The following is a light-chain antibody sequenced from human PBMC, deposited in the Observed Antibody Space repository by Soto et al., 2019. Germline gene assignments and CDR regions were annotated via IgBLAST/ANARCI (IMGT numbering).Light chain of an antibody. Sequence: DIQMTQSPSTLSASVGDRVTITVLCRESISRWLAWYQQKPGKAPKLLIYKASTVKSGVPSRFSGSGSGTEFTLTISSLQPDDFATYYCQHYNSYSEAFGQGTKVDI. CDR2: KAS. CDR3: QHYNSYSEA. CDR1: ESISRW. J-gene: IGKJ1*01. V-gene: IGKV1-5*03.